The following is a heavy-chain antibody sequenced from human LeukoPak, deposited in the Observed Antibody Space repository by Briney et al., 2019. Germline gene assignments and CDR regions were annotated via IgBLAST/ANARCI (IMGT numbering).Heavy chain of an antibody. CDR3: ARFMAIVSYFDY. CDR1: GGSISSYY. Sequence: SETLSLTRTVSGGSISSYYWSWIRQPPGKGLEWIGYIYYSGSTNYNPSLKSRVTISVDTSKNQFSLKLSSVTAADTAVYYCARFMAIVSYFDYWGQGTLVTVSS. V-gene: IGHV4-59*01. CDR2: IYYSGST. D-gene: IGHD3-16*02. J-gene: IGHJ4*02.